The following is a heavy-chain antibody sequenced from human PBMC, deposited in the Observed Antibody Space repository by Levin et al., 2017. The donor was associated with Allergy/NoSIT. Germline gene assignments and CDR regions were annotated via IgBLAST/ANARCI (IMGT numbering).Heavy chain of an antibody. V-gene: IGHV3-23*05. CDR3: AKDVVLRSTDPFDV. J-gene: IGHJ3*01. D-gene: IGHD3-10*02. CDR2: IDNRGTTR. Sequence: GESLKISCAATGFNFRVYAMTWVREVPGGGLEWVSAIDNRGTTRYYSDSVRGRFSISRDNSKNTLYLEMNSLTVEDTAIYYCAKDVVLRSTDPFDVWGQGTMVTVSS. CDR1: GFNFRVYA.